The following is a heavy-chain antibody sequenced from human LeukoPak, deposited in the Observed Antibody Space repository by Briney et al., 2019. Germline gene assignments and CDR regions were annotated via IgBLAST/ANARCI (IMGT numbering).Heavy chain of an antibody. CDR2: ISGSGGST. Sequence: GGSLRLSCAASGFTFSSYAMSWVRQAPGKGLEWVSAISGSGGSTYYADSVKGRFTISRDNSKNTLYLQMNSLRAEDTAVYYCAKGPQLYCTNGVCYISNDHWFDPWGQGTLVTVSS. D-gene: IGHD2-8*01. CDR1: GFTFSSYA. CDR3: AKGPQLYCTNGVCYISNDHWFDP. V-gene: IGHV3-23*01. J-gene: IGHJ5*02.